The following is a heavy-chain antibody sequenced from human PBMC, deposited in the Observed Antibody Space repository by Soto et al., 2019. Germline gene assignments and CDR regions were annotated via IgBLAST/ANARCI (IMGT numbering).Heavy chain of an antibody. J-gene: IGHJ4*02. V-gene: IGHV3-7*01. Sequence: PGGSLRLSCAASGFTFSNYWLNWVRKAQGQGMGWVANINKDGSERYYSDSVDGRFTVSRDNAENSLNLQMNSLRGEDTAVYYCARVYLMATITSLAYWGQGTRATVS. CDR1: GFTFSNYW. CDR2: INKDGSER. D-gene: IGHD5-12*01. CDR3: ARVYLMATITSLAY.